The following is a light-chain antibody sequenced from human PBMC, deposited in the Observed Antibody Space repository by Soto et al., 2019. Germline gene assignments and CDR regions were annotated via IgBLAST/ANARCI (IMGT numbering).Light chain of an antibody. CDR3: QTWGSGTLI. V-gene: IGLV4-69*01. J-gene: IGLJ2*01. CDR1: SGHSSYA. Sequence: QPVLTQSPSASASLGASVKLTCTLSSGHSSYAIAWHQQQPEKGPRFLMKLNFDGSHNKGDGIPDRFSGSSSGAERYLTISSLQSEDEADYYCQTWGSGTLIFGGGTKLNVL. CDR2: LNFDGSH.